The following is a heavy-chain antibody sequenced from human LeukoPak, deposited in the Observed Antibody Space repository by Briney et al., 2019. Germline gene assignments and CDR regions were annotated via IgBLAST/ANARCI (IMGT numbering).Heavy chain of an antibody. CDR2: INPNNGGT. V-gene: IGHV1-2*02. D-gene: IGHD3-22*01. Sequence: GASVKVSCKASGYTFTAYYMHWVRQAHGQGLEWMGWINPNNGGTNYAQKFQGRVTMTRDTSISTAYMELSRLRSDDTAVYYCARDERYDSSGYPFDYWGQGTLVTVSS. CDR1: GYTFTAYY. CDR3: ARDERYDSSGYPFDY. J-gene: IGHJ4*02.